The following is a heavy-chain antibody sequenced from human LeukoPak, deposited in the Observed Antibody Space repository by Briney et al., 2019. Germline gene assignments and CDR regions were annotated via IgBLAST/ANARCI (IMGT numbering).Heavy chain of an antibody. CDR3: ARDHFRLLWFGEPGAFDI. CDR2: INPNSGGT. CDR1: GYTFTGYY. D-gene: IGHD3-10*01. Sequence: ASVKVSCKASGYTFTGYYMRWVRQAPGQGLEWMGWINPNSGGTNYAQKFQGRVTMTRDTSISTAYMELSRLRSDDTAVYYCARDHFRLLWFGEPGAFDIWGQGTMVTVSS. V-gene: IGHV1-2*02. J-gene: IGHJ3*02.